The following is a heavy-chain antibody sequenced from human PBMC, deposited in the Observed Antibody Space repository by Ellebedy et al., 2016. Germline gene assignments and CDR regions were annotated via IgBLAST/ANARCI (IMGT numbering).Heavy chain of an antibody. V-gene: IGHV3-9*01. CDR2: LSWNSGSI. D-gene: IGHD3-16*02. J-gene: IGHJ6*02. Sequence: GGSLRLXXTASGFTFDDYAMHWVRQAPGKGLEWVSGLSWNSGSIIYADSVKGRFTISRDNAKNSLYLQMNSLRAEDTAVYYCARSSPLTDYDYVWGSYRWGYYYYGMDVWGQGTTVTVSS. CDR3: ARSSPLTDYDYVWGSYRWGYYYYGMDV. CDR1: GFTFDDYA.